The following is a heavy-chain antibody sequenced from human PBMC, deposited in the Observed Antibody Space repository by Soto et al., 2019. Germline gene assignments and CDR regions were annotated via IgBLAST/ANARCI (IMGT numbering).Heavy chain of an antibody. D-gene: IGHD3-10*01. CDR1: GGSVSSSSYY. V-gene: IGHV4-61*01. J-gene: IGHJ4*02. Sequence: SETLSLTCTVSGGSVSSSSYYWSWIRQPPGKGLEYIGYIYYSGSTNYNPSLKSRVSISVDTSKNQFSLKLTSVTAADTAVYYCARFHFGSGSNPVVRYYFDYWGQGTLVTVSS. CDR3: ARFHFGSGSNPVVRYYFDY. CDR2: IYYSGST.